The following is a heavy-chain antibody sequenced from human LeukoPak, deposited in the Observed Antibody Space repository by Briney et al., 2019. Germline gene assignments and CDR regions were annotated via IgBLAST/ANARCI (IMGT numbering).Heavy chain of an antibody. CDR3: ARSAVTTDFYYYYMDV. CDR1: GFTFSSFG. Sequence: PGGSLRLSCAASGFTFSSFGMHWVRQAPGKGLEWVAFIRYDGSNKYYADSVRGRFTISRDNSKNSLYLQMNSLRAEDTAVYYCARSAVTTDFYYYYMDVWGKGTTVTISS. J-gene: IGHJ6*03. CDR2: IRYDGSNK. D-gene: IGHD4-17*01. V-gene: IGHV3-30*02.